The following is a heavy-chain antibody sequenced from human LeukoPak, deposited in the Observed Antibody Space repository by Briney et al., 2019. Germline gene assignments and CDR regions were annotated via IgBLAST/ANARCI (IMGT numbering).Heavy chain of an antibody. J-gene: IGHJ4*02. V-gene: IGHV4-34*01. CDR1: GGSFSGYY. D-gene: IGHD6-13*01. CDR3: ARAAQLVRDFDY. Sequence: SETLSLTCAVYGGSFSGYYWSWIRQPPGKGLEWIGEINHSGSTNYNPSLKCRVTISVDTSKNQFSLKLSSVTAADTAVYYCARAAQLVRDFDYWGQGTLVTVSS. CDR2: INHSGST.